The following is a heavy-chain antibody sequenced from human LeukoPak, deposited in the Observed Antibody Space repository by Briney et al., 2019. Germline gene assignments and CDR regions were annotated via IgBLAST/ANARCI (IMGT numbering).Heavy chain of an antibody. J-gene: IGHJ4*02. CDR3: ARLSSVWQIVSRGAIDY. V-gene: IGHV3-48*01. CDR2: ISSSSSTI. Sequence: PGGSLRLSCAASGFSFSSYSMHWVRQAPGKGLEWVSYISSSSSTIYYADSVKGRFTISRDNAKNSLWLQMNSLRAEDTALYYCARLSSVWQIVSRGAIDYWGRGTLVTVSS. D-gene: IGHD3-10*01. CDR1: GFSFSSYS.